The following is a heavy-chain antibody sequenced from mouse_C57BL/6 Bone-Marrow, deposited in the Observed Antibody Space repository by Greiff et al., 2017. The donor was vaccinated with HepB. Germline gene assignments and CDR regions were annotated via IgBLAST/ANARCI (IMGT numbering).Heavy chain of an antibody. J-gene: IGHJ4*01. CDR2: IWTGGGT. D-gene: IGHD1-1*01. V-gene: IGHV2-9-1*01. CDR3: ARLNYGSSYVGYAMDY. Sequence: VKLVESGPGLVAPSQSLSITCTVSGFSLTSYAISWVRQPPGKGLEWLGVIWTGGGTNYNSALKSRLSISKDNSKSQVFLKMNSLQTDDTARYYCARLNYGSSYVGYAMDYWGQGTSVTVSS. CDR1: GFSLTSYA.